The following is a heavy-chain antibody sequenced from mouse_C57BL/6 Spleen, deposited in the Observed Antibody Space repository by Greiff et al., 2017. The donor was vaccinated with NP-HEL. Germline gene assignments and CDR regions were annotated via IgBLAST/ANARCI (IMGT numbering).Heavy chain of an antibody. CDR3: AREVVEYYFDY. D-gene: IGHD1-1*01. J-gene: IGHJ2*01. V-gene: IGHV1-59*01. CDR2: IDPSDSYT. CDR1: GYTFTSYW. Sequence: VQLQQPGAELVRPGTSVKLSCKASGYTFTSYWMHWVKQRPGQGLEWIGVIDPSDSYTNYNQKFKGKATLNVDTSSSTAYMQLSSLTSEDSAVYYCAREVVEYYFDYWGQGTTLTVSS.